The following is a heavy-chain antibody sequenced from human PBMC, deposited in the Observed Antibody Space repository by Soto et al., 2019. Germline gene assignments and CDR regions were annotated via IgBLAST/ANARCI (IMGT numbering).Heavy chain of an antibody. V-gene: IGHV4-61*01. CDR3: ARTTAVPNTLRSRYFFDY. Sequence: ATLSLTCSVSGGSVSNKTYYWSWIREPPGKRLEWIGYVYYSGTTNYNPSLKSRVTISVDLSKNQFSLRLSSVTTADTALYYCARTTAVPNTLRSRYFFDYWGQGTLVTVSS. D-gene: IGHD4-17*01. CDR1: GGSVSNKTYY. J-gene: IGHJ4*02. CDR2: VYYSGTT.